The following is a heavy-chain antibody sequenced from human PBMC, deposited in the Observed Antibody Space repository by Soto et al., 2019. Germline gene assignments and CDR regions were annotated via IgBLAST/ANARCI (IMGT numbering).Heavy chain of an antibody. D-gene: IGHD1-20*01. V-gene: IGHV4-4*02. Sequence: QVQLQESGPGLVKPSGTLSLTCAVSGDSITSSAWWSCVRQPPGKGLEWIGEIHLGGTTNYNPSLKSRVTISVDKSKNQFSLSLNSVTAAATAIYYCARGDNWRLDLWGQGTLVTVSS. J-gene: IGHJ5*02. CDR3: ARGDNWRLDL. CDR1: GDSITSSAW. CDR2: IHLGGTT.